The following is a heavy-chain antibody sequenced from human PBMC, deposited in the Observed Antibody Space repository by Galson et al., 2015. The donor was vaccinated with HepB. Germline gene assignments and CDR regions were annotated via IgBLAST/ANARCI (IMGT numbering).Heavy chain of an antibody. CDR1: GYTFTSYA. CDR3: ANEPVVDNWFDP. J-gene: IGHJ5*02. CDR2: INAGNGNT. Sequence: SVKVSCKASGYTFTSYAMHWVRQAPGQRLEWMGWINAGNGNTKYSQKFQGRVTITRDTSASTAYMELSSLRSGDTAVYYCANEPVVDNWFDPWGQGTLVTVSS. D-gene: IGHD3-22*01. V-gene: IGHV1-3*01.